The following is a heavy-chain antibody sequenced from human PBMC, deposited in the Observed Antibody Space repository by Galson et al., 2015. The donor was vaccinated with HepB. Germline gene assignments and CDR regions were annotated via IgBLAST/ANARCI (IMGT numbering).Heavy chain of an antibody. J-gene: IGHJ4*02. D-gene: IGHD3-9*01. CDR2: ISYDGSNK. CDR3: ARGDVLRYFDWFDF. V-gene: IGHV3-30*04. CDR1: GFTFSSYA. Sequence: SLRLSCAASGFTFSSYAMHWVRQAPGKGLEWVTVISYDGSNKHYADSVKGRFTISRDNSKNTLYLQMNSLRAEDTAVYYCARGDVLRYFDWFDFWGQGTLVTVSS.